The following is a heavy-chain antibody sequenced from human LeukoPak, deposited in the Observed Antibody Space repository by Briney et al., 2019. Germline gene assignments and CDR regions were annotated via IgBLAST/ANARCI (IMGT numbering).Heavy chain of an antibody. V-gene: IGHV4-31*03. J-gene: IGHJ5*02. Sequence: SETLSLTCTVSGGSISSGGYYWSWIRQHPGKGLEWIGYIYYSGGTYYSPSLKSRVTISVDTSKNQFSLKLSSVTAADTAVYYCARAPAENWNYSLDPWGQGTLVTVSS. CDR1: GGSISSGGYY. CDR3: ARAPAENWNYSLDP. D-gene: IGHD1-7*01. CDR2: IYYSGGT.